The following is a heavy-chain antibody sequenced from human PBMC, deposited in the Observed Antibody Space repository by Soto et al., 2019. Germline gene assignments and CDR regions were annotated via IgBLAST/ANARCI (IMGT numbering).Heavy chain of an antibody. J-gene: IGHJ5*02. CDR1: GDSFSNYW. Sequence: GESLKISCKGSGDSFSNYWIAWVRQMPGKGLEWMGIIYPGDSDTRYSPSFQGQVTISADTSINTVYMELSSLRSEDTAVYYCARAGAYSSSWYWFDPWGQGTLVTVSS. D-gene: IGHD6-13*01. V-gene: IGHV5-51*01. CDR2: IYPGDSDT. CDR3: ARAGAYSSSWYWFDP.